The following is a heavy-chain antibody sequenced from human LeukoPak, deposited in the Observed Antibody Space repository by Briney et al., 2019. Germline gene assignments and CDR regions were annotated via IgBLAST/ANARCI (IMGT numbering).Heavy chain of an antibody. J-gene: IGHJ3*02. CDR1: GHTFTSHG. V-gene: IGHV1-18*01. CDR3: ARDPPSYYDILTGYSRGDAFDI. CDR2: ISAYNGNT. D-gene: IGHD3-9*01. Sequence: ASVKVSCKASGHTFTSHGISWVRQAPGQGLEWMGWISAYNGNTNYAQKLQGRVTMTTDTSTSTAYMELRSLRSDDTAVYYCARDPPSYYDILTGYSRGDAFDIWGQGTMVTVSS.